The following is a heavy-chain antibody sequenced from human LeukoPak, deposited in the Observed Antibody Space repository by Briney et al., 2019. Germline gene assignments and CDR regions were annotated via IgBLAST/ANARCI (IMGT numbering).Heavy chain of an antibody. D-gene: IGHD3-3*01. Sequence: ASVKVSCKASGYTFTSYGISWVRQAPGQGLEWMGWISVYNGNTNYAQRLQGRVTMTTDTSTSTAYMELRSLRSDDTAVYYCARDCGITSRFDPWGQGTLVTVSS. V-gene: IGHV1-18*01. J-gene: IGHJ5*02. CDR1: GYTFTSYG. CDR3: ARDCGITSRFDP. CDR2: ISVYNGNT.